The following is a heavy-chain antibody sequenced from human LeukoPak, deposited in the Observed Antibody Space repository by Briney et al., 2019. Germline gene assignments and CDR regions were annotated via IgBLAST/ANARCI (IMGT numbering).Heavy chain of an antibody. V-gene: IGHV1-24*01. D-gene: IGHD6-19*01. CDR3: ATRSGWCVRRGFDY. J-gene: IGHJ4*02. Sequence: GSVKVSCKVSGYTLTELSMHRVRQAPGKGLEWMGGFDPEDGETIYAQKFQGRVAMTEDTSTDTAYMELSSLRSEDTAVYYCATRSGWCVRRGFDYWGQGTLVTVSS. CDR1: GYTLTELS. CDR2: FDPEDGET.